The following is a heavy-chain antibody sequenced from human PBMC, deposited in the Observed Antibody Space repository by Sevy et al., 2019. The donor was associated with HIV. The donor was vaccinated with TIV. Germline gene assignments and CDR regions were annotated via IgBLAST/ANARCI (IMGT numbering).Heavy chain of an antibody. D-gene: IGHD2-8*01. CDR3: ARDGNGLFDY. CDR2: ISSSSSTI. Sequence: GGSLRLSCAASGFTFSSYNMNWVPQAPGKGLEWVSYISSSSSTIYYADSVKGRFTISRDNAKNSLYLQMNSLRAEDTAVYYWARDGNGLFDYWGQGTLVTVSS. V-gene: IGHV3-48*01. J-gene: IGHJ4*02. CDR1: GFTFSSYN.